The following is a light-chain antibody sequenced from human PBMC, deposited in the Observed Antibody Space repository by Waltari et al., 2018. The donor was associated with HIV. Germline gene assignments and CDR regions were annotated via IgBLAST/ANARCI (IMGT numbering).Light chain of an antibody. J-gene: IGLJ3*02. V-gene: IGLV1-51*01. CDR2: DDN. CDR3: VTWDHSLGAVV. CDR1: TSNIGRRS. Sequence: QSVLTPPPSVSAAPGQKVTISCFGSTSNIGRRSVSWYQRLPGTAPKLLIYDDNERPSGIPDRFSASRSGTSATLGIAGLQTGDEADYYCVTWDHSLGAVVFGGGTKLTVL.